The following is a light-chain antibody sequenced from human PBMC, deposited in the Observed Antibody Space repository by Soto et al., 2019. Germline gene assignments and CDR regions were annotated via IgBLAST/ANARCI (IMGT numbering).Light chain of an antibody. CDR3: QSYDSSLSAFYV. V-gene: IGLV1-40*01. Sequence: QSVLTQPPSVSGAPGQRVTISCTGSSSNIGAGYDVHWYQQLPETAPNLLIYGNRNRPSGVPDLFSASKSGTSASLAIIGFQAEDEADYSCQSYDSSLSAFYVFGTGTKVT. CDR1: SSNIGAGYD. J-gene: IGLJ1*01. CDR2: GNR.